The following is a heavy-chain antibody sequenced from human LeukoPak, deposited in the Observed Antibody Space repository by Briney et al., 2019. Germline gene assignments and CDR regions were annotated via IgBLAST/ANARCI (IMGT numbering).Heavy chain of an antibody. J-gene: IGHJ6*02. CDR1: GYTFTSYG. CDR3: ARSGGSGSQGYYYGMDV. V-gene: IGHV1-69*13. CDR2: IIPIFGTA. D-gene: IGHD3-10*01. Sequence: GASVKVSCKASGYTFTSYGISWVRQAPGQGLEWMGGIIPIFGTANYAQKFQGRVTITADESTSTAYMELSSLRSEDTAVYYCARSGGSGSQGYYYGMDVWGQGTTVTVSS.